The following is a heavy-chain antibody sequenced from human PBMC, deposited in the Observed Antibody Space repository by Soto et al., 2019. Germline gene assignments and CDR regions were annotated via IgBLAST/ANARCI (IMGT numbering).Heavy chain of an antibody. CDR2: INHSGST. CDR3: ARAVVVPAASRYYYDYYGRDV. Sequence: PSKPLSLTCAVSGGSFSGYYWSWIRQPPGKGLEWIGEINHSGSTNYNPSLKSRVTISVDTSKNQFSLKLSSVTAADTAVYYCARAVVVPAASRYYYDYYGRDVWGQGTTV. D-gene: IGHD2-2*01. CDR1: GGSFSGYY. V-gene: IGHV4-34*01. J-gene: IGHJ6*02.